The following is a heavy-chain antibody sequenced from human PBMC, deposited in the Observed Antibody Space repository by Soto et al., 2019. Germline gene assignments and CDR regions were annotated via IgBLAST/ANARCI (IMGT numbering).Heavy chain of an antibody. Sequence: LRLSCAASGFTFSNSAMTWVRQAPAKGLEWVSTIRDSDSGGSTFYADSVKGRFTISRDDSKNTLYLQMSSPRAEDTAMYYCAKVRVGIDVDFDYWGQGALVTVSS. D-gene: IGHD2-21*01. V-gene: IGHV3-23*01. CDR3: AKVRVGIDVDFDY. J-gene: IGHJ4*02. CDR1: GFTFSNSA. CDR2: IRDSDSGGST.